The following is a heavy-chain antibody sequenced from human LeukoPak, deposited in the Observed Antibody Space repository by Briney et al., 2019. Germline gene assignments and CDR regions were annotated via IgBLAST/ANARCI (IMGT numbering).Heavy chain of an antibody. V-gene: IGHV3-74*01. CDR2: INSDGSSI. Sequence: GGSLRLSCAASGCTFSSHWMHWVRQAPGKGLVWVSRINSDGSSISYADSVKGRFTISRDNAKNTLYLQMNSLRAEDTAVYYCAKVGRDNYNYYYWGQGTLVTVSS. D-gene: IGHD5-24*01. CDR3: AKVGRDNYNYYY. CDR1: GCTFSSHW. J-gene: IGHJ4*02.